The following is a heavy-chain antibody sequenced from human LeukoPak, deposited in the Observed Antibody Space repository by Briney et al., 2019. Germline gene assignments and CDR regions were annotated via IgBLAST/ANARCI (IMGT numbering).Heavy chain of an antibody. D-gene: IGHD3-16*01. Sequence: PSETLSLTCAVYGGSFSGYYWSWIRQPPGKGLEWIGEINHSGSTNYNPSLKSRVTISVDTSKNQFSLKLSSVTAADTAVYYCARERMIKFRPHRAFDIWGQGTMVTVSS. CDR1: GGSFSGYY. J-gene: IGHJ3*02. CDR3: ARERMIKFRPHRAFDI. CDR2: INHSGST. V-gene: IGHV4-34*01.